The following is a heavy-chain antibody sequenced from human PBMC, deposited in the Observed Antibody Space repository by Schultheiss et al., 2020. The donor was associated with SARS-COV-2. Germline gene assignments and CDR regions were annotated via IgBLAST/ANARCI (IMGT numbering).Heavy chain of an antibody. D-gene: IGHD4-17*01. CDR3: AKDDYGDYPYYFDY. Sequence: GGSLRLSCAASGFTFSSYWMHWVRQAPGKGLVWVSRINSDGSTTTYADSVKGRFTISRDNAKNTLYLQMNSLRAEDTAVYYCAKDDYGDYPYYFDYWGQGTLVTVSS. CDR1: GFTFSSYW. CDR2: INSDGSTT. J-gene: IGHJ4*02. V-gene: IGHV3-74*01.